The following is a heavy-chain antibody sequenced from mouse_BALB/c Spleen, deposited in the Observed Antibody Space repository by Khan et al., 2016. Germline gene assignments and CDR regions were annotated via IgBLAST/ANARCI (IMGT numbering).Heavy chain of an antibody. Sequence: EVELVESGGDLVKPGGSLKLSCAASGFIFSSYTMSWVRQTPEKRLEWVATISSGGTYTYYPDRVKGRFTISRAHAKQTLHLQMSSLKSEDTAMYFCTNIYDGYYEFPYWGQGTLVTVSA. J-gene: IGHJ3*01. CDR2: ISSGGTYT. CDR3: TNIYDGYYEFPY. D-gene: IGHD2-3*01. V-gene: IGHV5-6-4*01. CDR1: GFIFSSYT.